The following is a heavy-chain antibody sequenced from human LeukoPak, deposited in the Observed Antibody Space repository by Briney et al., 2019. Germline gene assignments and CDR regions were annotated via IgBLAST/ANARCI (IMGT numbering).Heavy chain of an antibody. D-gene: IGHD6-13*01. CDR2: VNTDGSGT. V-gene: IGHV3-74*01. J-gene: IGHJ2*01. CDR1: GFTFRSYW. CDR3: ARDRGIATWYFDL. Sequence: GGSLRLSCAASGFTFRSYWVHWVRQAPGKGLVWVSQVNTDGSGTTYADSVKGRFTISRDNAKNTLYLQVNSLRDEDTAVHYCARDRGIATWYFDLWGRGTLVTVSS.